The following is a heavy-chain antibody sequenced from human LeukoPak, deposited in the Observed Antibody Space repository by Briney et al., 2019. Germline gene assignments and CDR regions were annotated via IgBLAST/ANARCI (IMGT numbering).Heavy chain of an antibody. CDR3: ARAGLPTHPRYYYYYYMDV. D-gene: IGHD1-14*01. Sequence: KASETLSLTCAVYGGSFSGYYWSWIRQPPGKGLEWLGEINHSGSTNYNPSLKSRVTISVDTSKNQFSLKLSSVTAADTAVYYCARAGLPTHPRYYYYYYMDVWGKGTTVTVSS. CDR1: GGSFSGYY. CDR2: INHSGST. V-gene: IGHV4-34*01. J-gene: IGHJ6*03.